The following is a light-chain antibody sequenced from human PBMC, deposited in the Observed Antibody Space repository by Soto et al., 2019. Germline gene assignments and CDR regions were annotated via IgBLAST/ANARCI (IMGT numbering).Light chain of an antibody. Sequence: IVMTQTQDTLSVSQGERATLSCMASQPIYNNVAWYQKRPGQAPRLLIYHTSSRATCIPARFSGSGSGTEFTLTNSSLQSEDFAVYYCQHYQNLWAFGQGTKVDIK. V-gene: IGKV3-15*01. J-gene: IGKJ1*01. CDR3: QHYQNLWA. CDR2: HTS. CDR1: QPIYNN.